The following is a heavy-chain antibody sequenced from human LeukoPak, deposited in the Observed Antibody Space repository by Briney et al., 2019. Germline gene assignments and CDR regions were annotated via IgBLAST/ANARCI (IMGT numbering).Heavy chain of an antibody. CDR3: ARVPGKYAFDI. CDR1: GFTFTDYY. D-gene: IGHD3-10*01. CDR2: ISSSGNST. V-gene: IGHV3-11*05. J-gene: IGHJ3*02. Sequence: GGSLRLSCAASGFTFTDYYMSRIRQAPGKGLEWVAYISSSGNSTNYADSVKGRFTISRDNAKNSLYLQMNSLRAEDSAVYYCARVPGKYAFDIWGQGTMVTVSA.